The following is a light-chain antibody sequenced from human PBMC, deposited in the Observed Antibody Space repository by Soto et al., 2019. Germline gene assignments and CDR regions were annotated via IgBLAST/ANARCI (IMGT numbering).Light chain of an antibody. J-gene: IGKJ2*01. CDR1: QTISSW. Sequence: DIQMTQSPSTLSASVGDRVTITCRASQTISSWLAWYQQKPGKAPNLLIYKAYSLQSGIPSRFSGSGSGTEFTLTISSLQPDDFATGYCQQYNSYPYTFGQGTKLEI. V-gene: IGKV1-5*03. CDR3: QQYNSYPYT. CDR2: KAY.